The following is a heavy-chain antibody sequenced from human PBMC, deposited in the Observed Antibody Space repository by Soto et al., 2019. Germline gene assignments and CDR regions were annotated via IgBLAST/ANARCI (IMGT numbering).Heavy chain of an antibody. CDR1: GFTFSSYP. D-gene: IGHD3-22*01. CDR3: AKGGNHYDSSNYTTYPLDV. CDR2: ISGGGGTT. J-gene: IGHJ6*02. V-gene: IGHV3-23*01. Sequence: EAQLLESGGGLVQPGGSLRLSCAASGFTFSSYPMSWVRQAPGKGLEWVSAISGGGGTTYYADSVKGRFTISRDNSKNPLYLQMNSLRAEDTAKYYRAKGGNHYDSSNYTTYPLDVLGQGTTVTVSS.